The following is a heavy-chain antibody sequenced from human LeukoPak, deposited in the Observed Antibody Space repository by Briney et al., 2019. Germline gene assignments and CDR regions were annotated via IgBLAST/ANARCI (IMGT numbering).Heavy chain of an antibody. Sequence: GGSLRPSCAASGFTFSSYVMSWVRQAPGKGLEWVSAISGSGGSTYYADSVKGRFTISRDNSKNTLYLQMNSLRAEDTAVYYCAARSGGRKDYWGQGTLVTVSS. CDR2: ISGSGGST. CDR3: AARSGGRKDY. V-gene: IGHV3-23*01. J-gene: IGHJ4*02. CDR1: GFTFSSYV. D-gene: IGHD2-15*01.